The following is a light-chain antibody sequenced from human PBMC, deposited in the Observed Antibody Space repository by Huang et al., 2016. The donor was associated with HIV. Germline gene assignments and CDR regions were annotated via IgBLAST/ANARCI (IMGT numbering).Light chain of an antibody. CDR1: QSVNTN. J-gene: IGKJ1*01. V-gene: IGKV3-15*01. CDR2: GGS. Sequence: EIVMTQSPATLSVSPGQRVTLSCRASQSVNTNLAWYQQPPGQAPRLLMFGGSTRATGFPARFSGGGSGTEFTLTINSMESEDFAVYYCQQYNNWPRTFGQGTKVEIK. CDR3: QQYNNWPRT.